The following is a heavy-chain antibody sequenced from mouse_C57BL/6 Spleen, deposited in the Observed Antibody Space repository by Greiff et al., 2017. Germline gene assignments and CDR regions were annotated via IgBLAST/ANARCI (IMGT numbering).Heavy chain of an antibody. CDR3: ARWNSDY. CDR2: ISSGSSTI. CDR1: GFTFSDSG. Sequence: EVKLMESGGGLVKPGGSLELSCAASGFTFSDSGMHWVRQAPEKGLEWVAYISSGSSTIYYAATVKGRFTISRDNAKNTLFLQMTSLRSEDTAMYYCARWNSDYWGQGTTLTVSS. V-gene: IGHV5-17*01. J-gene: IGHJ2*01.